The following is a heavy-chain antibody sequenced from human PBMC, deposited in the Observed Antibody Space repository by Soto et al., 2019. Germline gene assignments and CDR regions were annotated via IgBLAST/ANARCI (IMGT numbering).Heavy chain of an antibody. CDR2: ISYDGSDK. CDR3: GKFSDIEVPGMGDWFDP. V-gene: IGHV3-30*18. CDR1: GFTFTSYG. Sequence: QVQLEESGGGVVQPGRSLRLSCKASGFTFTSYGMHWVRQAPGKGLEWVALISYDGSDKLYADSVEGRFTISRDNSKNTVYLQMNSLRIKDTAMYHCGKFSDIEVPGMGDWFDPWGQGTLVTVTS. J-gene: IGHJ5*02. D-gene: IGHD6-19*01.